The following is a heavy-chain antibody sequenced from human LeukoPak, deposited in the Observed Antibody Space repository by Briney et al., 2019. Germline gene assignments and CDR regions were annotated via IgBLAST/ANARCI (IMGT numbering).Heavy chain of an antibody. D-gene: IGHD1-26*01. CDR2: ANNDGSST. CDR1: GFTFSSYW. CDR3: AGGRYPDTFDI. V-gene: IGHV3-74*01. J-gene: IGHJ3*02. Sequence: PGGSLRLSCAASGFTFSSYWMHWVRRAPGKGLVWVSRANNDGSSTTYADSAKGRFTISRDNAKNTLYLQMNSLRVEDTAVYYCAGGRYPDTFDIWGQGTMVTVSS.